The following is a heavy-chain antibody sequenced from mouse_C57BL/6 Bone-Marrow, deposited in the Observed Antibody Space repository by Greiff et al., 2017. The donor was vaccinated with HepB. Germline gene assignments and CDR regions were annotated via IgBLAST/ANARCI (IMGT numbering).Heavy chain of an antibody. CDR1: GFTFTDYY. V-gene: IGHV7-3*01. Sequence: EVKLMESGGGLVQPGGSLSLSCAASGFTFTDYYMSWVRQPPGKALEWLGFIRNQANGSTTEYSASVKGRFSISRDTSQNILYLQMNALRAEDRSTYYCSGYKRGGYFDYWGQGTTLTVSS. CDR3: SGYKRGGYFDY. J-gene: IGHJ2*01. CDR2: IRNQANGSTT.